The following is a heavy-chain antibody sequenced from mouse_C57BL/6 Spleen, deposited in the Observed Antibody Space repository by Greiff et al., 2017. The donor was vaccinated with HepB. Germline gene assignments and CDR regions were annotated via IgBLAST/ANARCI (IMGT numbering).Heavy chain of an antibody. CDR2: ISYDGSN. Sequence: EVKLMESGPGLVKPSQSLSLTCSVTGYSITSGYYWNWIRQFPGNKLEWMGYISYDGSNNYNPSLKNRISITRDTSKNQFFLKLNSVTTEDTATYYCARLIYYGNYGWYFDVWGTGTTVTVSS. CDR1: GYSITSGYY. D-gene: IGHD2-1*01. V-gene: IGHV3-6*01. J-gene: IGHJ1*03. CDR3: ARLIYYGNYGWYFDV.